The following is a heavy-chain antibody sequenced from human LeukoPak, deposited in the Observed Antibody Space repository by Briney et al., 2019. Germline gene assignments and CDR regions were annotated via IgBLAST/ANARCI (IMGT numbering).Heavy chain of an antibody. D-gene: IGHD2-2*01. CDR2: VYTSGST. V-gene: IGHV4-4*07. J-gene: IGHJ4*02. CDR1: GVSISNYY. Sequence: SETLSLTCTVSGVSISNYYWSWIRQPAGKGLEWIGRVYTSGSTNYSPSLKSRVTMSVDTSKNQFSLKLSSVTAADTAVYYCARADIVVVPAAPNFDYWGQGTLVTVSS. CDR3: ARADIVVVPAAPNFDY.